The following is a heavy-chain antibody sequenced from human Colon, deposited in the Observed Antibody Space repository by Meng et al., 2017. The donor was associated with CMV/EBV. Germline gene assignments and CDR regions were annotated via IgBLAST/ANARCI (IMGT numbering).Heavy chain of an antibody. V-gene: IGHV3-7*01. CDR2: IKEDGSEK. D-gene: IGHD3-10*01. Sequence: GGSLRLSCAASGFMFSTYGMSWVRQAPGKGLEWVASIKEDGSEKWYADSVKGRFTIARNNAESSVYLQMNNLRAEDTAVYYCAREERWFGELPVPWGQGTLVTVSS. CDR3: AREERWFGELPVP. CDR1: GFMFSTYG. J-gene: IGHJ5*02.